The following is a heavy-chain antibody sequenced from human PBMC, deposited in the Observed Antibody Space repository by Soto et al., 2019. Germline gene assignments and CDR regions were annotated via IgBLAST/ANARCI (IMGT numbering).Heavy chain of an antibody. J-gene: IGHJ4*02. Sequence: QVQLEQSGAEVKQPGSSVRVSCKTSGATFSTYAINWVRQAPGQGLEWMGAIIPLFGTADYSQKFQGRVTIPADESTSTAYMEPSSLISDDTAVYFCARPKGTYSSGYYYFDFWGQGTRVTVSS. CDR1: GATFSTYA. CDR2: IIPLFGTA. V-gene: IGHV1-69*01. CDR3: ARPKGTYSSGYYYFDF. D-gene: IGHD6-19*01.